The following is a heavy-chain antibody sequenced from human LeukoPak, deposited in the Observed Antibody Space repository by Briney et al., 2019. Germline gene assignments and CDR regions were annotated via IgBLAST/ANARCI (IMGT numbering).Heavy chain of an antibody. CDR3: ARVGYCSGGSCSVGAFDI. V-gene: IGHV5-51*01. D-gene: IGHD2-15*01. CDR2: ICPGDSDT. CDR1: GYSFTSYW. J-gene: IGHJ3*02. Sequence: GESLKISCKGSGYSFTSYWIGWVRQMPGKGLEWMGIICPGDSDTRYSPSFQGQVTISADKSISTAYLQWSSLKASDTAMYYCARVGYCSGGSCSVGAFDIWGQGTMVTVSS.